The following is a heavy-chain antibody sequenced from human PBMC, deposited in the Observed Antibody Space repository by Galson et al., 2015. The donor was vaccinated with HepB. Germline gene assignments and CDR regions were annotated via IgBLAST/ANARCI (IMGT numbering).Heavy chain of an antibody. V-gene: IGHV1-8*01. Sequence: SVKVSCKASGYTFANHDINWVRQATGQGLEWMGWINTENGDTGYIQSLQGRFTISRDKSKSTLYLQMNSLTSEDTAVYYCAADIRGSLDFWGQGNLVTVSS. CDR3: AADIRGSLDF. D-gene: IGHD5-12*01. CDR2: INTENGDT. CDR1: GYTFANHD. J-gene: IGHJ4*02.